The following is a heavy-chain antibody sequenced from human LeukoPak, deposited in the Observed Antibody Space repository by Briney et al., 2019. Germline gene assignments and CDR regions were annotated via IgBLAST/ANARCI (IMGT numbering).Heavy chain of an antibody. J-gene: IGHJ4*02. Sequence: PGGSLRLSCAASGFTFSSYGMHWVRQAPGKGLEWVAFIRYDGSNKYYADSVKGRFTISRDNPKNTLYLQMNNLRTEDTAVYFCAKDEVIRGVVIRFDYWGQGALVTVSS. CDR3: AKDEVIRGVVIRFDY. CDR2: IRYDGSNK. V-gene: IGHV3-30*02. CDR1: GFTFSSYG. D-gene: IGHD3-10*01.